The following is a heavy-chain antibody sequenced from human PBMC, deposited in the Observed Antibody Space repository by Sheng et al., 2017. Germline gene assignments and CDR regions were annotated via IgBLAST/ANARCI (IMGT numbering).Heavy chain of an antibody. CDR3: ARGPGDYIWGSYRYGHFDL. CDR2: INHSGST. Sequence: QVQLQQWGAGLLKPSETLSLTCAVYGGSFSGYYWSWIRQPPGKGLEWIGEINHSGSTNYNPSLKSRVTISVDTSKNQFSLKLSSVTAADTAVYYCARGPGDYIWGSYRYGHFDLLGPGNPGHRLL. D-gene: IGHD3-16*02. CDR1: GGSFSGYY. J-gene: IGHJ4*02. V-gene: IGHV4-34*01.